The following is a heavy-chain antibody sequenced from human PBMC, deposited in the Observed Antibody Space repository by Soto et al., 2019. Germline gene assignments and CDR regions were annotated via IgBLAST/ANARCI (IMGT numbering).Heavy chain of an antibody. CDR3: ASQYTNGDYGYYYYYMDV. CDR1: GGYISGSSDS. V-gene: IGHV4-39*07. CDR2: INYSGST. J-gene: IGHJ6*03. D-gene: IGHD4-17*01. Sequence: SETLSLTCTVSGGYISGSSDSWDWIRQPPGKGLEWIGKINYSGSTNYNPSLKSRVTISVDTSKNQFSLKLSSVTAADTAVYYCASQYTNGDYGYYYYYMDVWGKGTTVTVSS.